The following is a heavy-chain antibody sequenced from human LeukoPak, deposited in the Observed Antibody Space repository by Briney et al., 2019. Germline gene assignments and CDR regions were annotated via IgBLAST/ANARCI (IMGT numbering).Heavy chain of an antibody. V-gene: IGHV1-46*01. J-gene: IGHJ4*02. Sequence: ASVKVSCKASGYTFTSYYMHWVRQAPGQGLEWMGIINPSGGSTSYAQKFQGRVTMTRDTSTSTVYMELSSLRSEDTAVYYCARERDEYCSGGSCYSGYFDYWGQGTLVTVSS. CDR3: ARERDEYCSGGSCYSGYFDY. CDR1: GYTFTSYY. D-gene: IGHD2-15*01. CDR2: INPSGGST.